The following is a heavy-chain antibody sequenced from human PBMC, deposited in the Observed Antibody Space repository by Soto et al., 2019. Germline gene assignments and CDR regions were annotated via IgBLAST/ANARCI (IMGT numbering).Heavy chain of an antibody. CDR2: ISYDGSNK. J-gene: IGHJ4*02. Sequence: QVQLVESGGGVVQPGRSLRLSCAASGFTFSSYGMHWVRQAPGKGLEWVAVISYDGSNKYYADSVKGRFTISRDNSKNTLYLQMNSLRAEDTAVYYCAKGSDDYGDYFDYWGQGPLVTVSS. CDR3: AKGSDDYGDYFDY. CDR1: GFTFSSYG. V-gene: IGHV3-30*18. D-gene: IGHD4-17*01.